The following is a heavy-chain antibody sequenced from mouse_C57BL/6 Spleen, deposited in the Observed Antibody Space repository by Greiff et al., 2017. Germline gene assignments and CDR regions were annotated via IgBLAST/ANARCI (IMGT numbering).Heavy chain of an antibody. CDR1: GYAFTNYL. Sequence: QVQLQQSGAELVRPGTSVKVSCKASGYAFTNYLIEWVKQRPGQGHEWIGVINPGSGGTNYNEKFKGKATLTADKSSSTAYMQLSSLTSEDSAVYFCARGSTVVATGAMDYWGQGTSVTVSS. J-gene: IGHJ4*01. CDR2: INPGSGGT. V-gene: IGHV1-54*01. CDR3: ARGSTVVATGAMDY. D-gene: IGHD1-1*01.